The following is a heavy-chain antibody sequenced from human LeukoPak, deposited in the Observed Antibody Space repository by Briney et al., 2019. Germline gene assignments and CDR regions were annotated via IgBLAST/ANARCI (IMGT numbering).Heavy chain of an antibody. D-gene: IGHD3-22*01. J-gene: IGHJ4*02. V-gene: IGHV3-23*01. CDR2: INGSGGST. Sequence: GGSLRLSCAASGFTFSSYAMSWVRQAPGKGLEWVSDINGSGGSTYYADSVKGRFTISRDNSKNTLFLQMNSLRAEDTAVYYCASYFYDSSGRGTPGYWGQGTLVTVSS. CDR3: ASYFYDSSGRGTPGY. CDR1: GFTFSSYA.